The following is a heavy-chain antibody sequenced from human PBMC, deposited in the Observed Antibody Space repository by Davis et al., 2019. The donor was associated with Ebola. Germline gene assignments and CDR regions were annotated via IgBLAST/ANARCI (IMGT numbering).Heavy chain of an antibody. V-gene: IGHV1-18*01. CDR1: GDTFSSYA. D-gene: IGHD4-17*01. Sequence: ASVKVSCKASGDTFSSYAISWVRQAPGQGLEWMGWISAYNGNTNYAQKLQGRVTMTTDTSTSTAYMELRSLRYDDTAVYYCARDIPTVNPLDYWGQGTLVTVSS. J-gene: IGHJ4*02. CDR2: ISAYNGNT. CDR3: ARDIPTVNPLDY.